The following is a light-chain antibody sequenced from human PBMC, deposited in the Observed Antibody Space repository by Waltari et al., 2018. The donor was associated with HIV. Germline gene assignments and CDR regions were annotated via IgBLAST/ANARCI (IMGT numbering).Light chain of an antibody. CDR1: NIGTKT. CDR2: DDS. V-gene: IGLV3-21*02. CDR3: QGWDRLIGQVM. J-gene: IGLJ3*02. Sequence: SYALTQPPSVSVAPGQTATITCGGNNIGTKTVHWYQQKSGQAPVLVVYDDSDRPSGMSSRSAGAGFENTTTRNVGRVGGGDGDDYHGQGWDRLIGQVMFGGGTKLTVL.